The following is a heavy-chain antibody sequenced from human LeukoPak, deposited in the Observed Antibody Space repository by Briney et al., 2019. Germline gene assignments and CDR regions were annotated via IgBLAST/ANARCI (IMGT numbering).Heavy chain of an antibody. CDR2: IYSSGYT. CDR1: GGSITTSSYY. D-gene: IGHD6-13*01. J-gene: IGHJ6*02. CDR3: ARLPSIAAAGYYYYYGMGV. Sequence: SETLSLTCNVSGGSITTSSYYWGWIRQPPGKGLEWIARIYSSGYTYYNPSLKSRGTISVDTSKNQFSLKLTSVTAADTAVYYCARLPSIAAAGYYYYYGMGVWGQGTTVTVSS. V-gene: IGHV4-39*07.